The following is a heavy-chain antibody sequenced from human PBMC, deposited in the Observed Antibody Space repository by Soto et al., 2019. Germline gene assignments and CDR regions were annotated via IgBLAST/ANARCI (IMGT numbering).Heavy chain of an antibody. CDR1: GGTFSSYT. V-gene: IGHV1-69*02. Sequence: ASVKVSCKASGGTFSSYTISWVRQAPGQGLEWMGRIIPILGIANYAQKFQGRVTITADKSTSTAYMELSSLRSEDTAVYYCARVLSPIYYYYGMDGWGQGTTVTVAS. CDR3: ARVLSPIYYYYGMDG. J-gene: IGHJ6*02. CDR2: IIPILGIA.